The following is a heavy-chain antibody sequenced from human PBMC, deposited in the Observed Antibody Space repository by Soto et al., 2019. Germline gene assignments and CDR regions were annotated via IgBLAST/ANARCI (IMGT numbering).Heavy chain of an antibody. CDR1: GYSFTSYW. Sequence: HGESLKISCKGSGYSFTSYWISWVRQMPGKGLEWMGRIDPSDSYTNYSPSFQGHVTISADKSISTAYLQWSSLKASDTAMYYCARLALHGGLYCSGGSCATGWGQGTLVTVSS. J-gene: IGHJ4*02. V-gene: IGHV5-10-1*01. CDR3: ARLALHGGLYCSGGSCATG. D-gene: IGHD2-15*01. CDR2: IDPSDSYT.